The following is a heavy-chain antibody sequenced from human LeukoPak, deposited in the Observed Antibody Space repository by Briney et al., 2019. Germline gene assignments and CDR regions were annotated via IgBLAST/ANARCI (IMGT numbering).Heavy chain of an antibody. Sequence: TSQTLSLTCTVSGGSISSGSYYWSWIRQPAGKGLEWIGRIYTSGSTNYNPSFKSRVTISVDTSKNQFSLKLSSVTAADTAVYYCARVGDYGGNSGWYFDLWGRGTLVTVSS. V-gene: IGHV4-61*02. CDR2: IYTSGST. D-gene: IGHD4-23*01. CDR1: GGSISSGSYY. J-gene: IGHJ2*01. CDR3: ARVGDYGGNSGWYFDL.